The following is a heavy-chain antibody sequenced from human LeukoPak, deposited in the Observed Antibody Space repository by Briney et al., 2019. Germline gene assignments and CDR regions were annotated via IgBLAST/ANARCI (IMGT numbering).Heavy chain of an antibody. V-gene: IGHV4-4*02. J-gene: IGHJ3*02. Sequence: SETLSLTCSVSGGSVSSANWWSWVRQPPGKGLEWIGEIYHSGTTNYNLSLTSRATISVDKSKNQFSLKLRSVTAADTAVYYCARDLTTVKAFDIWGQGTMVIVSS. CDR3: ARDLTTVKAFDI. D-gene: IGHD4-11*01. CDR1: GGSVSSANW. CDR2: IYHSGTT.